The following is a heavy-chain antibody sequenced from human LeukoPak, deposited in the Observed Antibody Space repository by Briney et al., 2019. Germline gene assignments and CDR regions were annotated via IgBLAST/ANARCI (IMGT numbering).Heavy chain of an antibody. V-gene: IGHV1-2*02. Sequence: ASVKVSCKASGYSLTGYYMHRVRQAPGQGLEWMGWINPNSGETGYAQEFQGRVSMTRDMSISTIYMELARLKSDDTAFYYCARWDGYSSSPDYWGQGSLVTVPS. D-gene: IGHD6-13*01. CDR1: GYSLTGYY. J-gene: IGHJ4*02. CDR2: INPNSGET. CDR3: ARWDGYSSSPDY.